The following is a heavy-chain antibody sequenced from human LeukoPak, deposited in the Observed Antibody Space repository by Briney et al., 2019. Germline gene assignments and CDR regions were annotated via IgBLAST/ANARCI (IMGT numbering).Heavy chain of an antibody. CDR1: GGTFSSYA. CDR2: IIPILGIA. V-gene: IGHV1-69*04. D-gene: IGHD2-2*01. CDR3: ARVPGYCSSTSCPFDY. J-gene: IGHJ4*02. Sequence: SVKVSCKASGGTFSSYAISWVRQAPGQGLEWMGRIIPILGIANYAQKFQGRVTITADESTSTAYMELSSLRSEDTAVYYCARVPGYCSSTSCPFDYWGQGTLVTVSS.